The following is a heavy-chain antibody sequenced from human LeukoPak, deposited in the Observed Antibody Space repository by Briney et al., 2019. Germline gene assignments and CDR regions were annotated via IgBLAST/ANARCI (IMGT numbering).Heavy chain of an antibody. Sequence: GGSLRLSCAASGFTFRTYWMAWVRQAPGKGLQWVSAITGDGTTTYYADSVKGRFTISRDNSKNTLYLQMNSLRAEDTAVYYCARDTDSSGYYGGSHYWGQGTLVTVSS. J-gene: IGHJ4*02. CDR3: ARDTDSSGYYGGSHY. V-gene: IGHV3-23*01. CDR1: GFTFRTYW. D-gene: IGHD3-22*01. CDR2: ITGDGTTT.